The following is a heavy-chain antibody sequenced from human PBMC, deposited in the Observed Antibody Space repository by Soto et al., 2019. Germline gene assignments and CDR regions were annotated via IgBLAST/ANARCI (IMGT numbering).Heavy chain of an antibody. CDR2: IYYSGST. CDR1: GGSISSGGYY. J-gene: IGHJ5*02. Sequence: QVQLQESGPGLVKPSQTLSLTCTVSGGSISSGGYYWSWIRQHPGKGLEWIGYIYYSGSTYYNPSLKSRVTISVDTSKNQFSLKLSSVTAADTAVYYCARVSIGGLGGGDCYSWCAAWFDPWGQGTLVTVSS. D-gene: IGHD2-21*02. V-gene: IGHV4-31*03. CDR3: ARVSIGGLGGGDCYSWCAAWFDP.